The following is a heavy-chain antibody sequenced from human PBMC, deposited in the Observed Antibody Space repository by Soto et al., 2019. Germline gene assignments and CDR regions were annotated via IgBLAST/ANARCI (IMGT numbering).Heavy chain of an antibody. J-gene: IGHJ6*02. V-gene: IGHV3-30-3*01. CDR1: GFTFRSYS. D-gene: IGHD2-2*02. CDR3: ARYTNSPRYYYHGMDD. CDR2: ISSDGSNK. Sequence: WGSRRLSLVASGFTFRSYSMHSVRLAPGRGLECVAVISSDGSNKSYVDSVKGRFTISRDNAKNSMYLKMNSLRAEDTAVYYCARYTNSPRYYYHGMDDWGQGTTVTVSS.